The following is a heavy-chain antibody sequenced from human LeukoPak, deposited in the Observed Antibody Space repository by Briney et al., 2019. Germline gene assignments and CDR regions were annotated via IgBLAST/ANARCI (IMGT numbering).Heavy chain of an antibody. Sequence: SETLSLTCTVSGGSISSYYWSWIRQPAGKGLEWIGRIYPGGSTNYNPSLKSRVTMSVDTSKNQFSLKLSSVTAADTAAYYCARDSGGCSSTSCEGLDYWGQGTLVTVSS. CDR3: ARDSGGCSSTSCEGLDY. CDR1: GGSISSYY. D-gene: IGHD2-2*01. V-gene: IGHV4-4*07. J-gene: IGHJ4*02. CDR2: IYPGGST.